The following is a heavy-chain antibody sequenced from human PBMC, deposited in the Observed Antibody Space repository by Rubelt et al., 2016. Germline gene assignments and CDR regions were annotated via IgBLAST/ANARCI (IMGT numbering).Heavy chain of an antibody. CDR1: GYTFTGYY. CDR2: INPNSGGK. V-gene: IGHV1-2*02. CDR3: ARGWARFLGY. Sequence: QVQLVQSGAEVKKPGSSVKVSCKASGYTFTGYYMHWVRQAPGQGLEWMGWINPNSGGKNCAQKFQGRVTMTRDTSISTAYMELSRLRSDDTAVYYCARGWARFLGYWGQGTLVTVSS. D-gene: IGHD3-3*01. J-gene: IGHJ4*02.